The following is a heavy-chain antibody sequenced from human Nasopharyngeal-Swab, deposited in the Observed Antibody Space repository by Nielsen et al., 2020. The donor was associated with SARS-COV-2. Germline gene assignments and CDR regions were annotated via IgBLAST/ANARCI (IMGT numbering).Heavy chain of an antibody. D-gene: IGHD5-18*01. J-gene: IGHJ4*02. CDR2: INSDGSNT. CDR3: ARALGYNYGYYFDY. Sequence: WIRQPPGKGLVWVSRINSDGSNTDYASSVKGRFTISRDNAKNTLYLQMNSLGAEDTAVYYCARALGYNYGYYFDYWGQGSLVTVSS. V-gene: IGHV3-74*01.